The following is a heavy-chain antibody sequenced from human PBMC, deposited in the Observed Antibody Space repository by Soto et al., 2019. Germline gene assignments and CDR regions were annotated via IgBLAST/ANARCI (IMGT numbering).Heavy chain of an antibody. D-gene: IGHD6-6*01. CDR3: TKSSGGSSSVGMDY. CDR1: VFIFKNYA. CDR2: ITRDGYNK. V-gene: IGHV3-30*04. Sequence: GGSLGLSCAGSVFIFKNYALNWVRQAPGKGLEWVASITRDGYNKYYADSVKGRFTISRDNSRDTLSLQMTALTIEDSSVYYCTKSSGGSSSVGMDYWGQGTRVTVSS. J-gene: IGHJ4*02.